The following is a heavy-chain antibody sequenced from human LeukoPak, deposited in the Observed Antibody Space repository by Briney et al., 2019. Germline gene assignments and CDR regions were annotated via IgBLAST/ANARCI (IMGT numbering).Heavy chain of an antibody. CDR2: FYYSGST. J-gene: IGHJ5*02. CDR1: GGSISSSSYF. V-gene: IGHV4-39*07. CDR3: ARVGKQWLVLRGWFDP. Sequence: PSETLSLTCTVSGGSISSSSYFWGWIRQPPGKGLEWIGRFYYSGSTNYNPSLKSRVTISVDTSKNQFSLKLSSVTAADTAVYYCARVGKQWLVLRGWFDPWGQGTLVTVSS. D-gene: IGHD6-19*01.